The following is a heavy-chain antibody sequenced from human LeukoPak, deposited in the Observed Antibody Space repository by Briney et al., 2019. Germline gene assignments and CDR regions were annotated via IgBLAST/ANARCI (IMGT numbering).Heavy chain of an antibody. CDR1: GFTFSSYA. Sequence: GGSLRLSCAASGFTFSSYAMSWVRQTPGKGLEWVANIKQDGSEKYYVDSVKGRFTISRDNAKNSLYLQMNSLRAEDTAVYYCARSGGTGGVWGQGTLVTVSS. CDR3: ARSGGTGGV. J-gene: IGHJ4*02. V-gene: IGHV3-7*01. D-gene: IGHD3-16*01. CDR2: IKQDGSEK.